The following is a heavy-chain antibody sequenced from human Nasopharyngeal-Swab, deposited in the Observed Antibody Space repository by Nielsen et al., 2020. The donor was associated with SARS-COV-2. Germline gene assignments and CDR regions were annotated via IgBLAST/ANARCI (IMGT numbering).Heavy chain of an antibody. V-gene: IGHV3-30-3*01. CDR2: ISVDGNIQ. CDR1: GFTFTNYI. Sequence: GGPLRLSCAASGFTFTNYIMHWVRQTPGKGLEWVAVISVDGNIQFYADFAKGRFTISRDNPQNTLFLQMNSLTSEDTAVYHCARGALSGITYAEYFQSWGQGTLVSVSS. J-gene: IGHJ1*01. CDR3: ARGALSGITYAEYFQS. D-gene: IGHD1-26*01.